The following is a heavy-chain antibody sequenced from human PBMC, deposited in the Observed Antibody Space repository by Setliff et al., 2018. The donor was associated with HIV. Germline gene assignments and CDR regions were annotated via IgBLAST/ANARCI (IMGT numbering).Heavy chain of an antibody. CDR3: TTARLQLWSEYFQH. J-gene: IGHJ1*01. CDR1: GFTFSKAW. D-gene: IGHD5-18*01. CDR2: IKSKTDGGTT. V-gene: IGHV3-15*01. Sequence: PGGSLRLSCAASGFTFSKAWMSWVRQAPGKGLEWVGRIKSKTDGGTTDFAAPVKGRFTISRDDSKNTLYLQMNSLKTEDTAIYYCTTARLQLWSEYFQHWGQGTLVTVSS.